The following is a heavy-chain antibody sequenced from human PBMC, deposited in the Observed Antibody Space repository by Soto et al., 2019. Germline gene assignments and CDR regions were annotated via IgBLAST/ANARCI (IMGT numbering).Heavy chain of an antibody. V-gene: IGHV4-4*02. D-gene: IGHD3-9*01. CDR3: ARLYPYFDFLTGSQLYAFDF. J-gene: IGHJ3*01. CDR1: SPSNDKVYW. Sequence: SNTLSLTSEDSSPSNDKVYWWSWVRQSHGKGLEWIGETSHDGVTNYNPSLKSRVTISVDTSKRQFSLKLSSLTAADTAVYYCARLYPYFDFLTGSQLYAFDFWGQGRMVTVSS. CDR2: TSHDGVT.